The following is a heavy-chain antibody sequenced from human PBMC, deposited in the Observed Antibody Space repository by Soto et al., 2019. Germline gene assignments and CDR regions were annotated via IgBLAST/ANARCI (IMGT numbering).Heavy chain of an antibody. Sequence: PGGSLRLSCVASGFTFSNSEMNWVRQAPGKGLEWVSYISTTGSITYYADSVRGRFTVSRDSAKNSLFLQMNSLRAEDTATYYCARGTGTTYLVVDSWGQGTLVTVSS. V-gene: IGHV3-48*03. CDR3: ARGTGTTYLVVDS. CDR2: ISTTGSIT. J-gene: IGHJ4*02. D-gene: IGHD1-7*01. CDR1: GFTFSNSE.